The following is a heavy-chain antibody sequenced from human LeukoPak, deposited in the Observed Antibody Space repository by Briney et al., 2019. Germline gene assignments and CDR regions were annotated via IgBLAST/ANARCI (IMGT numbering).Heavy chain of an antibody. D-gene: IGHD1-14*01. Sequence: GGSLRLSCAASGFTFSSYAMSWVRQALGKGLEWVSATDGSGGSAYYADSVKGRFTISRDNSKNTLYLQMNSLRAEDTAVYYCAKDRPHPSAEPTNFDFWGQGTLVTVSS. J-gene: IGHJ4*02. V-gene: IGHV3-23*01. CDR2: TDGSGGSA. CDR1: GFTFSSYA. CDR3: AKDRPHPSAEPTNFDF.